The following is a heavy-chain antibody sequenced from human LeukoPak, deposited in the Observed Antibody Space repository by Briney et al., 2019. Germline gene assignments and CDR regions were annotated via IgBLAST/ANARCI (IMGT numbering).Heavy chain of an antibody. D-gene: IGHD6-13*01. Sequence: PSETLSLTCAVYGGSFSGYYWSWIRQPPGKGLEWIGEINHSGSTNYNPSLKSRVTISVDTSKNQFSLKLSSVTAADTAVYYCARIVAAAGTCDYWGQGTLVTVSS. CDR2: INHSGST. CDR1: GGSFSGYY. CDR3: ARIVAAAGTCDY. V-gene: IGHV4-34*01. J-gene: IGHJ4*02.